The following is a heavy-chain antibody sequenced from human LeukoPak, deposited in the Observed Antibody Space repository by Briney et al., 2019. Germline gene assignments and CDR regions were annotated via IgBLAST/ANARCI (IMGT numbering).Heavy chain of an antibody. CDR2: IYSGGST. V-gene: IGHV3-53*01. CDR3: ARDQAGSRHYADL. Sequence: GGSLRLSCAASGFTVSSNYMSWVRQAPGKGLEWVSVIYSGGSTYYADSVKGRFTISRDNSKNTLYLQMNSLRAEDTAVYYCARDQAGSRHYADLWGQGTLVTVSP. CDR1: GFTVSSNY. J-gene: IGHJ5*02. D-gene: IGHD3-10*01.